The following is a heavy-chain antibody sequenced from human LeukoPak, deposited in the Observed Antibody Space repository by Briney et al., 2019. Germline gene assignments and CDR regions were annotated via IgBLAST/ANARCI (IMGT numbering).Heavy chain of an antibody. J-gene: IGHJ4*02. CDR1: GGSSSGYY. D-gene: IGHD6-13*01. V-gene: IGHV4-34*01. CDR3: VRDLSIAAAGGDY. Sequence: SETLSLTCAVYGGSSSGYYWSWLRRPPGKGLEWMGEINHGGSTIYNPSLKSRVTISVDTSKNQFSLRLNSVTAADTAVYYCVRDLSIAAAGGDYWGQGTLVTVSS. CDR2: INHGGST.